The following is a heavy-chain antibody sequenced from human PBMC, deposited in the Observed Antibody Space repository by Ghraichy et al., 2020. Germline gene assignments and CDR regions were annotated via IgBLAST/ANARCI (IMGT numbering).Heavy chain of an antibody. Sequence: LSLTCAASGSTFRNYWMSWFRQAPGKGLECVANINEDGNNKFYVDSVKGRFTVSRDNAKNSLFLQMNNLRAEDTAVYYCARGFSSGSDYFDYWGPGTLVTVSS. J-gene: IGHJ4*02. D-gene: IGHD6-19*01. CDR2: INEDGNNK. CDR3: ARGFSSGSDYFDY. V-gene: IGHV3-7*03. CDR1: GSTFRNYW.